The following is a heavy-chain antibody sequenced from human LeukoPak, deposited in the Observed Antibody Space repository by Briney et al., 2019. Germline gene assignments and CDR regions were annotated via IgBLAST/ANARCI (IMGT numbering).Heavy chain of an antibody. Sequence: PGGSLRLSCAASGFTFSSYSMNWVRQAPGKGLEWVSSISSSSSYIYYADSVKGRFTISRDNAKNSLYLQMNSLRAEDTAVYYCARVSFGDLGVDYWGQGTPVTVSS. V-gene: IGHV3-21*01. CDR1: GFTFSSYS. J-gene: IGHJ4*02. CDR2: ISSSSSYI. CDR3: ARVSFGDLGVDY. D-gene: IGHD3-10*01.